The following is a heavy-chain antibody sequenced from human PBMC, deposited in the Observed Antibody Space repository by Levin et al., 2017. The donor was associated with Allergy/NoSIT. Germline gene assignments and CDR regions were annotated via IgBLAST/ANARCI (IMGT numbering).Heavy chain of an antibody. Sequence: NPGGSLRLSCAASGFTFSNAWMSWVRQAPGKGLEWVGRIKSKNDGGTIDYAAPVKGRFTISKDDSKKTLYLQMKSLTTEDTAMYYCTTDPARVWDRGDIIRGWGQGTLVTVSS. CDR3: TTDPARVWDRGDIIRG. CDR1: GFTFSNAW. V-gene: IGHV3-15*01. CDR2: IKSKNDGGTI. D-gene: IGHD3-10*01. J-gene: IGHJ4*02.